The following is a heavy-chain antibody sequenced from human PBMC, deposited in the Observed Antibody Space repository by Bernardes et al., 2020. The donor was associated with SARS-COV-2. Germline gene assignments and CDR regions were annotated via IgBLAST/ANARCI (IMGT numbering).Heavy chain of an antibody. CDR3: ARKAVAGTGEVDY. J-gene: IGHJ4*02. Sequence: GWSLRLSCAASGFTFRSYGMHWVRHAPGKGLEWVAVIWYDGSNKYYADSVKGRFTISRDNSKNTLYLQMNSLRAEDTAVYYCARKAVAGTGEVDYWGQGTLVTVSS. CDR2: IWYDGSNK. D-gene: IGHD6-19*01. V-gene: IGHV3-33*01. CDR1: GFTFRSYG.